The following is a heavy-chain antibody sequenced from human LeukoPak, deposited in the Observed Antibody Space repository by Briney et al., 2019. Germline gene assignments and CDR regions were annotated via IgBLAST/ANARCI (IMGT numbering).Heavy chain of an antibody. CDR3: ARRYCSSTSCHGGFDY. D-gene: IGHD2-2*01. V-gene: IGHV5-51*01. CDR1: GYSFTSYW. CDR2: IYPGDSDT. Sequence: PEESLKISCKGSGYSFTSYWIGWVRQMPGKGLEWMGIIYPGDSDTRYSPSFQGQVTISADKSISTAYLQWSSLKASDTAMYYCARRYCSSTSCHGGFDYWGQGTLVTVSS. J-gene: IGHJ4*02.